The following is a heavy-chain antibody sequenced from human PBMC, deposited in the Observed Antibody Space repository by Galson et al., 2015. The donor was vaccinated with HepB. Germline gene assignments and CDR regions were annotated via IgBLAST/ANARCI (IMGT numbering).Heavy chain of an antibody. CDR3: ARRWYYDSSGPPGDLFDY. D-gene: IGHD3-22*01. CDR2: IYPGDSDT. J-gene: IGHJ4*02. Sequence: QSGAEMKKPGESLRISCKGSGYSFTSYWIGWVRQMPGKGLEWMGIIYPGDSDTRYSPSFQGQVTISADKSISTAYLQWSSLKASDTATYYCARRWYYDSSGPPGDLFDYWGQGTLVTVSS. V-gene: IGHV5-51*01. CDR1: GYSFTSYW.